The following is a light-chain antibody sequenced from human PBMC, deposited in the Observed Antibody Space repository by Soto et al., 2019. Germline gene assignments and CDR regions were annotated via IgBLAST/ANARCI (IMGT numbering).Light chain of an antibody. CDR2: GVT. Sequence: QSALTQPASVSGSPGQSITISCTGTSSDVSGYNYVSWYQQHPGKAPKVIIYGVTHRPSGVSNRFSGSKSVNTASLTISGLQAEDEADYYCCSYTTTNTLVFGGGTKLTVL. CDR1: SSDVSGYNY. V-gene: IGLV2-14*01. CDR3: CSYTTTNTLV. J-gene: IGLJ2*01.